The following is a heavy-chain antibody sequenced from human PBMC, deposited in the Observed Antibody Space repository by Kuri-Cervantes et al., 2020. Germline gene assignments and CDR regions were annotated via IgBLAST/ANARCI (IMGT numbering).Heavy chain of an antibody. V-gene: IGHV3-74*01. CDR2: INSDGSST. Sequence: GESLKISCAASGFTFSSYWMHWVRQAPGKGLVWVSRINSDGSSTYYADSVKGRFTISRDNSKNTLYLQMNSLRAEDTAVYYYAKTVGSITRPDYWGQGTLVTVSS. D-gene: IGHD1-26*01. J-gene: IGHJ4*02. CDR3: AKTVGSITRPDY. CDR1: GFTFSSYW.